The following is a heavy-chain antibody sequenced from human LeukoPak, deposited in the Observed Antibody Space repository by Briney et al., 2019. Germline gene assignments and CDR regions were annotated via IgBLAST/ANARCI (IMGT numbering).Heavy chain of an antibody. CDR1: GFTFSGYA. Sequence: GGSLRLSCVASGFTFSGYAMSWVCQAPGKGLEWVSSISAGATNTYYAGSVKGRFTISRDNSKNTPYLQMNSLRAEDTAIYYCGKGKAVVGAAGPDYWGQGTLLTVSS. CDR3: GKGKAVVGAAGPDY. D-gene: IGHD2-15*01. V-gene: IGHV3-23*01. J-gene: IGHJ4*02. CDR2: ISAGATNT.